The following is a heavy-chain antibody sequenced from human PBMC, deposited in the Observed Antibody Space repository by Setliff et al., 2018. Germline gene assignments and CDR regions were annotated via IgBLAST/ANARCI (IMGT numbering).Heavy chain of an antibody. CDR2: IYTSGST. CDR1: GGSIGPHY. D-gene: IGHD6-6*01. Sequence: SETLSLTCTVSGGSIGPHYWSWIRQPAGKGLEWIGHIYTSGSTNYNPSLKSRVTISVDTSKDQFSLKLISMTAADTAVYYCARGRNVAARLLDSWGQGTLVTVSS. CDR3: ARGRNVAARLLDS. J-gene: IGHJ4*02. V-gene: IGHV4-4*07.